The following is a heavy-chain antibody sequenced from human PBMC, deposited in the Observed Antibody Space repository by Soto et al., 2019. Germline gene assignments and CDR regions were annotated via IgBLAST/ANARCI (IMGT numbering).Heavy chain of an antibody. J-gene: IGHJ4*02. CDR3: AKEDQGGLVWFGESIVYFDY. CDR1: GFTFSSYA. V-gene: IGHV3-23*01. CDR2: ISGSGGST. Sequence: EVQLLESGGGLVQPGGSLRLSCAASGFTFSSYAMSWVRQAPGKGLEWVSAISGSGGSTYYADSVKGRFTISRDNSKNTLYLQMYSLRADDTAVYYCAKEDQGGLVWFGESIVYFDYWGQGTLVTVSS. D-gene: IGHD3-10*01.